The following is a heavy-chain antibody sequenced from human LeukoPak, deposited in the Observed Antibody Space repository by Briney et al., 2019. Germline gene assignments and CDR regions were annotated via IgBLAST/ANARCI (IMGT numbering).Heavy chain of an antibody. Sequence: SETLSLTCTVSGGSISSSSYYWGWIRQPPGKGLEWIGSIYYSGSTYYNPSLKSRVTISVDTSKNQFSLKLSSVTAADTAVYYCARQELAPFDYWGQGTLVTVSS. D-gene: IGHD1-1*01. CDR1: GGSISSSSYY. V-gene: IGHV4-39*01. CDR3: ARQELAPFDY. J-gene: IGHJ4*02. CDR2: IYYSGST.